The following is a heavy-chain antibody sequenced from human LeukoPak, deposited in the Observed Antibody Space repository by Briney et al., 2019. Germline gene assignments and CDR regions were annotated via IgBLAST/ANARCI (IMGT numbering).Heavy chain of an antibody. J-gene: IGHJ3*02. Sequence: GGSLRLSCAASGFTFSSYGMHWVRQAPGKGLEWVAFIRYDGSNKYYADSVKGRFTISRDNSKNTSYLQMNILRAEDPALYYCSTLEADSSRGGGGLSAFDIWGQGTMVTVSS. CDR1: GFTFSSYG. CDR3: STLEADSSRGGGGLSAFDI. V-gene: IGHV3-30*02. D-gene: IGHD6-13*01. CDR2: IRYDGSNK.